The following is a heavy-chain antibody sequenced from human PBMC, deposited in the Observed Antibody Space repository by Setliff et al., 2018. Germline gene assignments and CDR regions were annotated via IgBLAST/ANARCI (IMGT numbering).Heavy chain of an antibody. V-gene: IGHV1-18*01. D-gene: IGHD6-19*01. Sequence: RASVKVSCKASGYTFTNYGVAWVRQAPGQGLEWMGWIGAYNGNTNYAQKLQGRVTMTTDTSTSTAYMELRSLRSDDTAVYYCARDLSSRVAVAGTVDYWGQGTLVTVSS. CDR1: GYTFTNYG. CDR2: IGAYNGNT. CDR3: ARDLSSRVAVAGTVDY. J-gene: IGHJ4*02.